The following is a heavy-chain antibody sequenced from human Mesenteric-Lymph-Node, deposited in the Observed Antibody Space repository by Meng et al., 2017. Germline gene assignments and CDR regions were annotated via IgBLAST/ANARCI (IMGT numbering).Heavy chain of an antibody. CDR2: IYYSGST. D-gene: IGHD3-10*01. Sequence: SETLSLTCTVSGGSISSSSYYWGWIRQPPGKGLEWIGSIYYSGSTYYNPSLKSRVTISVDTSKNQFSLKLSSVTAADTAVYYCARVGRGVWVGSLFDYWGQGTRVTVSS. CDR1: GGSISSSSYY. CDR3: ARVGRGVWVGSLFDY. V-gene: IGHV4-39*07. J-gene: IGHJ4*02.